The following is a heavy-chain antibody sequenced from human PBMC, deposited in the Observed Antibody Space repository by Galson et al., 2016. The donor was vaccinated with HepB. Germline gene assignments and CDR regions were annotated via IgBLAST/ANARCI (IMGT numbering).Heavy chain of an antibody. CDR2: INPNNGDT. V-gene: IGHV1-2*02. Sequence: ASGYTFTGYYIHWVRQAPGQGLEWMGWINPNNGDTNSAQKFQGRFTMTRDTSISTAYMELRGLRSDDTAVYFCAGRDEEGSRRNRPYDYWGQGTLVTVSS. J-gene: IGHJ4*02. D-gene: IGHD6-13*01. CDR1: GYTFTGYY. CDR3: AGRDEEGSRRNRPYDY.